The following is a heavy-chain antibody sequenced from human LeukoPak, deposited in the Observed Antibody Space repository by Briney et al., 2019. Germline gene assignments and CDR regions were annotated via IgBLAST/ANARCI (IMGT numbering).Heavy chain of an antibody. Sequence: GGSLRLSCAASGFTFSDYYMSWIRQAPGKGLEWLSYISRSSDYTEYADYVKGRLTISRDNARNSLYLQMNSLRPDDTAVYYCAPGGDYTFFDYWGQGTLVTVSS. V-gene: IGHV3-11*03. CDR2: ISRSSDYT. D-gene: IGHD4-17*01. CDR3: APGGDYTFFDY. CDR1: GFTFSDYY. J-gene: IGHJ4*02.